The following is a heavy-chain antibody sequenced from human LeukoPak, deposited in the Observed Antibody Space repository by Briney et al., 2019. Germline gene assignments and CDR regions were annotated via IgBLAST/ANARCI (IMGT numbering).Heavy chain of an antibody. J-gene: IGHJ6*02. CDR3: ARLLLGDCSGGSCKDDMDV. CDR1: GGSITSYY. CDR2: IYDSGNT. Sequence: KSSETLSPTCTVSGGSITSYYWGWIRQPPGKGLEWIGYIYDSGNTNFNPSLKSRVTISLDTSKNQFSLRLSSVTAADTAVYYCARLLLGDCSGGSCKDDMDVWGQGTTVTVSS. V-gene: IGHV4-59*08. D-gene: IGHD2-15*01.